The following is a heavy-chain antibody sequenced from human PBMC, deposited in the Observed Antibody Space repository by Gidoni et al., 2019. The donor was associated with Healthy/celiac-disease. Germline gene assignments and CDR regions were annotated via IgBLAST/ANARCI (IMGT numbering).Heavy chain of an antibody. CDR2: ISAYNGNT. CDR3: ARIVERGPPNLPAAIGGWFDP. V-gene: IGHV1-18*01. CDR1: GYTFTSYG. Sequence: QVQLVQSGAEVKKPGASVKVSCKASGYTFTSYGISWVRQAPGQGLKWMGWISAYNGNTNYAQKLQGRVTMTTDTSTSTAYMELRSLRSDDTAVYYCARIVERGPPNLPAAIGGWFDPWGQGTLVTVSS. J-gene: IGHJ5*02. D-gene: IGHD2-2*02.